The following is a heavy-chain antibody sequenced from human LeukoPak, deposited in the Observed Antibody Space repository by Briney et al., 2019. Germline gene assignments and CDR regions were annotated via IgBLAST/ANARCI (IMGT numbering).Heavy chain of an antibody. CDR3: ARGHTAVTRHFDF. J-gene: IGHJ4*02. V-gene: IGHV3-21*01. Sequence: GGSLRLSCTASGFTFGDYAMSWVRQAPGKGLEWVSSISSSSSYIYYADSVKGRFTISRDSAKNSLYLQMNSLRAEDTAVYYCARGHTAVTRHFDFWGQGTLVTVSS. CDR2: ISSSSSYI. CDR1: GFTFGDYA. D-gene: IGHD4-17*01.